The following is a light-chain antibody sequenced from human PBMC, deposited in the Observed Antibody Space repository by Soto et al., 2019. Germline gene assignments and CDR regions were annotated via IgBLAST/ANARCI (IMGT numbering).Light chain of an antibody. Sequence: QSVLTQPASVSGSPGQSITISCTGTSSDVGGYTYVSWYQQHPGKAPKLMIYDVSNRPSGISNRFSGSKSGNTASLTISGLQAEDEADYYCSSYTTTSTGVFGTGTQLTVL. V-gene: IGLV2-14*01. CDR3: SSYTTTSTGV. CDR2: DVS. CDR1: SSDVGGYTY. J-gene: IGLJ7*01.